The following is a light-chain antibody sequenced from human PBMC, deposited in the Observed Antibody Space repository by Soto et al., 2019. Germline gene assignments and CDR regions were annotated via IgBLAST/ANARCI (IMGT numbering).Light chain of an antibody. V-gene: IGKV3-11*01. CDR1: QSVSSN. CDR2: DAS. J-gene: IGKJ5*01. Sequence: EIVMTQSPATLSVSPGERATLSCRASQSVSSNLAWYQQKPGQAPRLLIYDASNRATGTPARFSGSGSGTDFTLTISSLEPEEFSVYYCQQRSNWPPSITFGQGTRLEI. CDR3: QQRSNWPPSIT.